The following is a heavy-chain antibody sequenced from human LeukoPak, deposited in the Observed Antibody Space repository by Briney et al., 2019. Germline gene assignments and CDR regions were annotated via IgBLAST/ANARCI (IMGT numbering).Heavy chain of an antibody. V-gene: IGHV3-7*05. CDR1: GFTFSHFW. CDR2: IKQDGSGK. Sequence: PGGSLRLSWASAGFTFSHFWVNLVRKAPGKGLEWVANIKQDGSGKYYVVSVKGRFTISRDNAKTSLFLQMNSLRAEDTAVYYCVGYTRWGQGTLVTVSS. CDR3: VGYTR. D-gene: IGHD2-2*02. J-gene: IGHJ4*02.